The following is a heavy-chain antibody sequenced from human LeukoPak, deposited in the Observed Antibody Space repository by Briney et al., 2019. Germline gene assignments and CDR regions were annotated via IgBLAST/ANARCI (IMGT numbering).Heavy chain of an antibody. Sequence: GGSLRLSCAASGFTFSSYGMHWVRQAPGKGLEWVAVISYDGSNKYYADSVKGRFTISRDNSKNTLYLQMNSLRTEDTAVYYCARAQLRYFGWSANDYWGQGTLVTVSS. J-gene: IGHJ4*02. V-gene: IGHV3-30*03. CDR3: ARAQLRYFGWSANDY. CDR2: ISYDGSNK. D-gene: IGHD3-9*01. CDR1: GFTFSSYG.